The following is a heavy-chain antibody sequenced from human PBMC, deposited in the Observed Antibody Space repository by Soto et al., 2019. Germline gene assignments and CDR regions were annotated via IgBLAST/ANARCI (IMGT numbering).Heavy chain of an antibody. CDR2: ISSSSSYK. D-gene: IGHD5-12*01. J-gene: IGHJ4*02. V-gene: IGHV3-21*01. Sequence: EVQLVESGGGLVKPGGSLRLSCAASGFTFSSYSMNWVRQAPGKGLERVSSISSSSSYKYYADSVKGRFTISRDNAKNSLYLQMNSLRAEDTAVYYCARDRPYSGYDRTPFGWGQGTLVTVSS. CDR3: ARDRPYSGYDRTPFG. CDR1: GFTFSSYS.